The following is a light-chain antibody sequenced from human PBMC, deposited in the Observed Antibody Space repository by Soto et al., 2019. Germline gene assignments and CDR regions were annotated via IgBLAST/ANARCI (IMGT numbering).Light chain of an antibody. CDR3: QQYHNWPPIT. Sequence: EIVMTQSPATLSVSPGERATLSCRASQSVSSNLGWYQQKPGQAPRLLICGASTRATGIPARFSGSGSGTEFTLTISSLQSEDFAVYYCQQYHNWPPITFGQGTRLEIK. V-gene: IGKV3-15*01. J-gene: IGKJ5*01. CDR2: GAS. CDR1: QSVSSN.